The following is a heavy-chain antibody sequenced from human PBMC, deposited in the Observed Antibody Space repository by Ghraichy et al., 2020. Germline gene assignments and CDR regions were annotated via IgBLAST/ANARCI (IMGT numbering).Heavy chain of an antibody. CDR2: IKYDGNEK. V-gene: IGHV3-7*03. D-gene: IGHD3-22*01. J-gene: IGHJ5*02. CDR3: ARDRGFYDSSGYWARWFDA. Sequence: GGSLRLSCAASGFTFDIYWMSWVRQAPGKGLEWVANIKYDGNEKYYASSVQGRFTISRDNAKNSLYLQINSPRAEDTAVYYCARDRGFYDSSGYWARWFDAWGQGTLVTVSS. CDR1: GFTFDIYW.